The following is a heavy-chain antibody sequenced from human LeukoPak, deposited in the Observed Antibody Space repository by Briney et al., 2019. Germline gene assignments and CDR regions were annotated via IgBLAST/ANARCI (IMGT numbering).Heavy chain of an antibody. CDR1: GFTVNNAW. J-gene: IGHJ4*02. CDR2: ISYDGSNK. Sequence: PGGSLRLSCAAFGFTVNNAWMSWVRQAPGKGLEWVAVISYDGSNKYYADSVKGRFTISRDNSKNTLYLQMNSLRAEDTAVYYCAKAGLDPRADYYFDYWGQGTLVTVSS. V-gene: IGHV3-30*18. D-gene: IGHD1-14*01. CDR3: AKAGLDPRADYYFDY.